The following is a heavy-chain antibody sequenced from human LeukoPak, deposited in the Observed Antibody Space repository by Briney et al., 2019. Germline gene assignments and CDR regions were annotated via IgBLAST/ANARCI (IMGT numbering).Heavy chain of an antibody. D-gene: IGHD3-9*01. CDR1: GGSISSSSYY. Sequence: SETLSLTCTVSGGSISSSSYYWGWIRQPPGKGLEWIGSIYYSGSTYYNPSLKSRVTISVDTSKNQFSLKLSSVTAADTAVYYCARGGILTGYYPLPLRYWGQGTLVTVSS. CDR3: ARGGILTGYYPLPLRY. V-gene: IGHV4-39*07. CDR2: IYYSGST. J-gene: IGHJ4*02.